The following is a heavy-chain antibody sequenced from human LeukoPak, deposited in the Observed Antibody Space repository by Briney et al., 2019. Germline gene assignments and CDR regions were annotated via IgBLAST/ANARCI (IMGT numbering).Heavy chain of an antibody. D-gene: IGHD2-8*01. J-gene: IGHJ5*02. Sequence: SETLSLTCGVSGHSMISDYYWGWIRQPPGKGLEWIGSIYHSGSTHYNPSLKSRVTISVDTSKNQFSLKLSSVTASDTAIYYCARNVSADFSNRHHKWFDPWGQGTVVPVSS. V-gene: IGHV4-38-2*01. CDR1: GHSMISDYY. CDR3: ARNVSADFSNRHHKWFDP. CDR2: IYHSGST.